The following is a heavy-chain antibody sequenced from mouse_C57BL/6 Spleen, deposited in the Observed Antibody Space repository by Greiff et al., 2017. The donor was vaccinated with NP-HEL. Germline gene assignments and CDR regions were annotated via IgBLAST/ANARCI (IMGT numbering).Heavy chain of an antibody. Sequence: EVMLVESGGGLVQPGGSLSLSCAASGFTFTDYYMSWVRQPPGKALEWLGFLRNKANGYTTEYSASVKGRFTISRDNSQSILYLQMNALRAEDSATYYCARQGGTIAWFAYWGQGTLVTVSA. D-gene: IGHD3-3*01. CDR3: ARQGGTIAWFAY. V-gene: IGHV7-3*01. J-gene: IGHJ3*01. CDR2: LRNKANGYTT. CDR1: GFTFTDYY.